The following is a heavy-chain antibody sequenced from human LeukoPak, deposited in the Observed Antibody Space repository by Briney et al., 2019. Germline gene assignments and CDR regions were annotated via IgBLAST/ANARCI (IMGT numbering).Heavy chain of an antibody. D-gene: IGHD6-19*01. V-gene: IGHV1-2*02. CDR1: GYTFTSYY. J-gene: IGHJ4*02. CDR2: INPNSGGT. CDR3: ARVGYSSRVSFDY. Sequence: GASVKVSCKASGYTFTSYYMHWVRQAPGQGLEWMGWINPNSGGTNYAQKIQGRVTMTRDTSISTAYMELSRLRSDDTAVYYCARVGYSSRVSFDYWGQGTLVTVSS.